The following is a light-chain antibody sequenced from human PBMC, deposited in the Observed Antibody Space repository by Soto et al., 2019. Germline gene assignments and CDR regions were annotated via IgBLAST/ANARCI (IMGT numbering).Light chain of an antibody. J-gene: IGKJ2*01. CDR1: QYINTW. CDR2: SSS. CDR3: QQYQGFPFT. Sequence: DIPMTQSPSTLSASVGDRVIITCRASQYINTWLAWYQQKPGRAPKLLIYSSSSLESGVPSRFSGSGSGSEFTLTISSLQSDDFATYYCQQYQGFPFTFGQGNKLEI. V-gene: IGKV1-5*03.